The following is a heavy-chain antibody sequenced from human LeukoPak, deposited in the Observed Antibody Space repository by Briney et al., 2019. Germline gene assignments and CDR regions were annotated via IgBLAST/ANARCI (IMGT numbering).Heavy chain of an antibody. J-gene: IGHJ4*02. CDR3: ARENYFDY. CDR2: ISSSSSTI. CDR1: GFTFSSYE. Sequence: GGALRLSCAASGFTFSSYEMNWVRQAPGKGLEGVSYISSSSSTIYYADSVKGRFTISRDNAKNSLYLQMNSLRAEDTAVYYCARENYFDYWGQGTLVTVSS. V-gene: IGHV3-48*03.